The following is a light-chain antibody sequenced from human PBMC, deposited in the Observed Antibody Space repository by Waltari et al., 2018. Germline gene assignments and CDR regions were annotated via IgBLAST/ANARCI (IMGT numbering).Light chain of an antibody. CDR3: AIWDSSLSIVI. CDR1: SSNIGNNY. J-gene: IGLJ2*01. CDR2: DNT. V-gene: IGLV1-51*01. Sequence: QSVLTQPPSVSAAPGQRVTISCSGSSSNIGNNYLSWYQQLPGTVPKLLIFDNTQRPSGIPDRFSGSKSGTSATLDITGLQTGDEADYYCAIWDSSLSIVIFGGGTKLTVL.